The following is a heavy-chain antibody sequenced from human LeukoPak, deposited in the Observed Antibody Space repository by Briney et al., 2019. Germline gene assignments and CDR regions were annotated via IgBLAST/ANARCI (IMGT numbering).Heavy chain of an antibody. J-gene: IGHJ6*03. CDR1: GGSISSYY. V-gene: IGHV4-4*09. CDR2: IYTSGST. CDR3: ARSRTLATPMDV. Sequence: SGTLSLTCTVSGGSISSYYWSWIRQPPGKGLEWIGYIYTSGSTNYNPSLKSRVTISVDTSKNQFSLKLSSVTAADTAVYYCARSRTLATPMDVWGKGTTVTVSS. D-gene: IGHD5-12*01.